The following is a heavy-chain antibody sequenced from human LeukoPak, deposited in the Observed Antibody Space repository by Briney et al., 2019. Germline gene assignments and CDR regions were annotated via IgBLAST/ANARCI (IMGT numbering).Heavy chain of an antibody. CDR1: GVSISSGNYY. V-gene: IGHV4-61*02. D-gene: IGHD6-13*01. Sequence: PSQTLSLTCTVSGVSISSGNYYWSWIRQPAGKGLEWIGRIYSSGSTNYNPSLKSRVTISEDTSKNQFSLKLTSVTAADTAVYYCARDLFTSSWYRWFDPWGQGTLVTVSS. CDR2: IYSSGST. J-gene: IGHJ5*02. CDR3: ARDLFTSSWYRWFDP.